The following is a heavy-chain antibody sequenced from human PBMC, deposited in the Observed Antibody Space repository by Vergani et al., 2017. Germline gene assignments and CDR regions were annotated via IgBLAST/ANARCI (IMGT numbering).Heavy chain of an antibody. CDR2: INHSGST. CDR1: GGSFSGYY. CDR3: ARGRRYVSSSPIYYYYMDV. D-gene: IGHD6-6*01. V-gene: IGHV4-34*01. Sequence: QVQLQQWGAGLLKPSETLSLTCAVYGGSFSGYYWSWIRQPPGKGLEWIGEINHSGSTNYNPSLKSRVTISVDTSKNQFSLKLSSVTAADTAVYYCARGRRYVSSSPIYYYYMDVWDKGTTVTVSS. J-gene: IGHJ6*03.